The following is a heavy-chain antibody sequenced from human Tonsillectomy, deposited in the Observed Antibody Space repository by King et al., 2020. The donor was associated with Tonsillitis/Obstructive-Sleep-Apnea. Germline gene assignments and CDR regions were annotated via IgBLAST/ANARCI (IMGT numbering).Heavy chain of an antibody. CDR2: IDPSDSYT. J-gene: IGHJ5*02. V-gene: IGHV5-10-1*01. CDR3: ARRAYDSSGYYYAAFDP. CDR1: GYTFTNYW. D-gene: IGHD3-22*01. Sequence: VQLVQSGAEVKKPGASLRISCKGSGYTFTNYWIAWVRQMPGKGLEWMGRIDPSDSYTNYIPSFQGHVTITADKSISTAYLQWSSLKASDTAMYYCARRAYDSSGYYYAAFDPWGQGTLVTVSS.